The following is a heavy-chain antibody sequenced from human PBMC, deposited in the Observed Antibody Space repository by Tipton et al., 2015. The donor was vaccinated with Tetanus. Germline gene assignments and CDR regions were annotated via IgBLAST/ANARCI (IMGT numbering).Heavy chain of an antibody. CDR1: GFTVSSYY. D-gene: IGHD2-21*01. CDR3: AKDLLWYGMDV. Sequence: SLRLSCAASGFTVSSYYMIWVRQAPGKGLEWVSTISDGGDTNYADSVKGRFTLSRDNSKNTLSLQMNSLRVEDTAVYYCAKDLLWYGMDVWGQGTKVTVSS. V-gene: IGHV3-53*01. J-gene: IGHJ6*02. CDR2: ISDGGDT.